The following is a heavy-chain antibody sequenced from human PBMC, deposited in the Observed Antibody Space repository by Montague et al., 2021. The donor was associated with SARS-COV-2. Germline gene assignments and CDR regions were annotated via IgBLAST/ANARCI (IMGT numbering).Heavy chain of an antibody. D-gene: IGHD3-10*01. J-gene: IGHJ4*02. CDR1: GASISTGPFY. CDR3: VTRHPDGTGPFDY. CDR2: IYYSGST. V-gene: IGHV4-31*03. Sequence: TLSLTCTVSGASISTGPFYWSWIRPYPGKGLEWIGYIYYSGSTYYNPSLKSRITMSVDPSKHQFSLTLSSVTAADTAIYYCVTRHPDGTGPFDYWGQGILVTVSS.